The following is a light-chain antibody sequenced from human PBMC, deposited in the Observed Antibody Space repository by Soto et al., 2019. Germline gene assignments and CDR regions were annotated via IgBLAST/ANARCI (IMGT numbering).Light chain of an antibody. J-gene: IGLJ3*02. Sequence: QSALTQPASVSESPGQSISISCGGGRNDIGTYNLVSWYQQHPGKAPKLIIYEGNKRPSGVSNRFSGSRSGNTASLTISGLQAEDEADYYCCSYTAGSSLLFGGGTKVTVL. CDR3: CSYTAGSSLL. V-gene: IGLV2-23*01. CDR1: RNDIGTYNL. CDR2: EGN.